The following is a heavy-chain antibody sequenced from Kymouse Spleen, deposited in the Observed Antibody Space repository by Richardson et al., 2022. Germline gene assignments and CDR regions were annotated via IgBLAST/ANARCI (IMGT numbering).Heavy chain of an antibody. V-gene: IGHV3-9*01. D-gene: IGHD3-9*01. J-gene: IGHJ4*02. CDR3: AKEDWLSFDY. CDR2: ISWNSGSI. Sequence: EVQLVESGGGLVQPGRSLRLSCAASGFTFDDYAMHWVRQAPGKGLEWVSGISWNSGSIGYADSVKGRFTISRDNAKNSLYLQMNSLRAEDTALYYCAKEDWLSFDYWGQGTLVTVSS. CDR1: GFTFDDYA.